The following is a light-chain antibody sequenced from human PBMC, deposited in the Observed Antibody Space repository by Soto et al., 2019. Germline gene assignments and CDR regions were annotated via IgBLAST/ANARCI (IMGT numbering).Light chain of an antibody. CDR2: GAS. J-gene: IGKJ2*01. CDR3: HQYNNWPPYT. Sequence: EIVMTQSPATLSVSPGERATLSCRASQSVSSNLAWYQQKPGQAPRLLIYGASTRATGIPARFSGSGSGTEFTLTISRLQSEDFAVYYCHQYNNWPPYTFGQGTKVEI. V-gene: IGKV3-15*01. CDR1: QSVSSN.